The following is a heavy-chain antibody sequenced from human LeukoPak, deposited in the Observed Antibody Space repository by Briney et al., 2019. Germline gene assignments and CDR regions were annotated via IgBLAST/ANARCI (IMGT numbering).Heavy chain of an antibody. CDR1: GFTFSSYG. CDR2: IWYDGSNK. J-gene: IGHJ4*02. Sequence: GGSLRLSCVASGFTFSSYGMHWVRQAPGKGLEWVAVIWYDGSNKYYADSVKGRFTISRDNAKNSLYLQMNSLRAEDTAVYYCARDGSGGFDYWGQGALVTVSS. D-gene: IGHD1-26*01. V-gene: IGHV3-33*01. CDR3: ARDGSGGFDY.